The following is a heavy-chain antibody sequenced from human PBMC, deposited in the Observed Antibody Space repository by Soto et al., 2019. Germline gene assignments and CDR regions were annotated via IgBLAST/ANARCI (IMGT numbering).Heavy chain of an antibody. V-gene: IGHV3-7*01. D-gene: IGHD3-3*01. CDR1: GFTFSSSW. Sequence: HPGGSLRLSCADSGFTFSSSWTSWVRQAPGKGREWVANIKQEGSEKHYVDSVKDRWTISRDNAKNSLNLQMNSLRAEDTAVYHWARSAYDFWSGYYFDYWGQGALVTVS. J-gene: IGHJ4*02. CDR2: IKQEGSEK. CDR3: ARSAYDFWSGYYFDY.